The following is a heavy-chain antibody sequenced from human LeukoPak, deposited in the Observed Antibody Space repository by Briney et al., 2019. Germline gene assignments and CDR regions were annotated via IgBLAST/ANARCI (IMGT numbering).Heavy chain of an antibody. CDR2: IWYDGSNK. CDR1: GFIFSSYG. Sequence: GGSLRLSCAASGFIFSSYGMHWVRQAPGKGLEWVAVIWYDGSNKYYADSVKGRFTISRDNSKNTLYLQMNSLRAEDTAVYYCARDIRRYCSSTSCQNFDYWGQGTLVTVSS. CDR3: ARDIRRYCSSTSCQNFDY. V-gene: IGHV3-33*01. D-gene: IGHD2-2*01. J-gene: IGHJ4*02.